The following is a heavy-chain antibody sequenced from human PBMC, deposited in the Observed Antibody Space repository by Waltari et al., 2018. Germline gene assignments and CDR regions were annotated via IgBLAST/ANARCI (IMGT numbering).Heavy chain of an antibody. Sequence: QITLKESGPTLVKPTQTLTLTCSFTGFSLSASGVGVGWIRQPPGKALEWLALIYWNDEKHFSPSLKSRLTVTKDTSENKVVLTMTNMDPVDTATYYCAHRVHDFWSGPHGFDIWGQGTVVTVSS. J-gene: IGHJ3*02. V-gene: IGHV2-5*01. CDR2: IYWNDEK. CDR1: GFSLSASGVG. CDR3: AHRVHDFWSGPHGFDI. D-gene: IGHD3-3*01.